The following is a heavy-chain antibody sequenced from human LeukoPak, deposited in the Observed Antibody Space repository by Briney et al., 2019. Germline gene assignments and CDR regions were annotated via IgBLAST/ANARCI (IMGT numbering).Heavy chain of an antibody. V-gene: IGHV3-23*01. D-gene: IGHD6-13*01. CDR3: AKVRAGIAAGGY. CDR2: IGGSGGST. J-gene: IGHJ4*02. CDR1: GFTFTSIA. Sequence: GGSLRLSCAASGFTFTSIALSWVPRAPGKGLEWAQAIGGSGGSTYYADSVKGRFTISRDNSKNTLYLQMNSLRAEDTAVYYCAKVRAGIAAGGYWGQGTLVTVSS.